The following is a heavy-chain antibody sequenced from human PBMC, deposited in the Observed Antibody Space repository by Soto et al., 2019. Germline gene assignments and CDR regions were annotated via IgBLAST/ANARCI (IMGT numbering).Heavy chain of an antibody. V-gene: IGHV5-10-1*01. CDR1: GYGFAGYW. J-gene: IGHJ4*02. D-gene: IGHD3-22*01. Sequence: GESLKISCKGSGYGFAGYWITWVRQKPGKGLEWMGRIDPSDSQTYYSPSFRGHVTISVTKSITTVFLQWSSLRASDTAMYYCARQIYDSDTGPNFQYYFDSWGQGTPVTVSS. CDR3: ARQIYDSDTGPNFQYYFDS. CDR2: IDPSDSQT.